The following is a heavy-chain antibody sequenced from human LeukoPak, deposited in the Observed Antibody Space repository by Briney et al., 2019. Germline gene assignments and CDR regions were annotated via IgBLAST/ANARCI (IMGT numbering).Heavy chain of an antibody. D-gene: IGHD4-17*01. V-gene: IGHV1-18*01. Sequence: EASVKVSCKASGYTFTSYGVSWVRQAPGQGLEWMGWISTYNGNTNYAQKLQGRVTMTTDTSTSTAYMELRSLKSDDTAVYYCARDRTSDYGVDAFDIWGQGTMVTVSS. CDR2: ISTYNGNT. CDR3: ARDRTSDYGVDAFDI. CDR1: GYTFTSYG. J-gene: IGHJ3*02.